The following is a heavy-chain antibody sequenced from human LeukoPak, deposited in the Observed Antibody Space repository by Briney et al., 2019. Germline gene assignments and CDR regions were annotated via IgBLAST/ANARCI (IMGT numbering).Heavy chain of an antibody. J-gene: IGHJ4*02. Sequence: SETLSLTCTVSGDSISSSDYYWGWIRQPPGKGLEWIGNIYYSGSTYYNPSLKSRLTISVDTSKNQFSLQLSSVTAADTAVYYCARRGTVTTERFDYWGQGTLVTVSS. CDR2: IYYSGST. V-gene: IGHV4-39*01. D-gene: IGHD4-11*01. CDR1: GDSISSSDYY. CDR3: ARRGTVTTERFDY.